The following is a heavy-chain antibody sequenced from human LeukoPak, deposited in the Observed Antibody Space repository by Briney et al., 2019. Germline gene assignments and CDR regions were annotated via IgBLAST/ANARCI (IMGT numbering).Heavy chain of an antibody. CDR3: VRTGWELLTT. D-gene: IGHD4-23*01. CDR2: YFDTGST. CDR1: GASFESHY. Sequence: SETLSLTCNVSGASFESHYWTWIRQTPDKRLEWTGYYFDTGSTDFNPSLKSRVAMSVDRSKNQFFLRLKSVTAADTAVYYCVRTGWELLTTWGPGTLVTVSS. J-gene: IGHJ4*02. V-gene: IGHV4-59*11.